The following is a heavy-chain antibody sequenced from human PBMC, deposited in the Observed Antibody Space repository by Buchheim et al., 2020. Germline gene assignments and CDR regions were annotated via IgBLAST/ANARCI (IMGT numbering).Heavy chain of an antibody. D-gene: IGHD3-3*01. CDR1: GFTFSNYG. V-gene: IGHV3-30*18. CDR2: IADDGGAK. Sequence: QVHLVESGGGLVQPGDSLRLSCGASGFTFSNYGIHWLRKAPGKGLEWVAAIADDGGAKVYADSVKGRFTLYRDTSKNMVYLQMNSLRPDDSALYFCAKEGRFTEWYYDYWGQGTL. J-gene: IGHJ4*02. CDR3: AKEGRFTEWYYDY.